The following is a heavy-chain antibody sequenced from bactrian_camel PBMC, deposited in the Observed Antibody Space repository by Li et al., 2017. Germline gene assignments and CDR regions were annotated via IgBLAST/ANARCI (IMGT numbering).Heavy chain of an antibody. CDR2: IDAEGTA. CDR3: TTGYGRYGLHGLSDGP. CDR1: GYTYSGHC. J-gene: IGHJ4*01. Sequence: QLVESGGGSVQAGGSLRLSCAFSGYTYSGHCMGWFRQAPGKQREGVATIDAEGTASYAESVKGRFTISRDDAKDTLYLQMNNLQTEDTAMYYCTTGYGRYGLHGLSDGPRGQGTQVTVS. D-gene: IGHD3*01. V-gene: IGHV3S53*01.